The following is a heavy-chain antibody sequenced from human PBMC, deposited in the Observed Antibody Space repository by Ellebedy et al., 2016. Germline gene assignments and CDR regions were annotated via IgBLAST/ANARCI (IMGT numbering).Heavy chain of an antibody. CDR1: GFTVSSYS. J-gene: IGHJ4*02. Sequence: GGSLRLSXAVSGFTVSSYSFNWIRQAPGKGLEWVSHISSSGSLKFYADSLRDRFTISRDNAKNLLHLQMNSLTAEDTAVYFCTREAGGSFVDSWGQGVLVTVSS. CDR2: ISSSGSLK. V-gene: IGHV3-48*04. CDR3: TREAGGSFVDS. D-gene: IGHD1-26*01.